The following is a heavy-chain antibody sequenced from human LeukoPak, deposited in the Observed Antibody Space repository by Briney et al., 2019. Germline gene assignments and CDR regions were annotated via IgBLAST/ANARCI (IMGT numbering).Heavy chain of an antibody. CDR2: ISSSGIIT. Sequence: GGSLRLSCAASGFTSSDYYMSWIRQAPGKGLEWISYISSSGIITYYADSVKGRFTISRDNAKNSLYLQMNSLRAEDTAVYYCARARGGGRYRYYFDYWGQGTLVTVSS. CDR1: GFTSSDYY. V-gene: IGHV3-11*01. J-gene: IGHJ4*02. D-gene: IGHD3-16*02. CDR3: ARARGGGRYRYYFDY.